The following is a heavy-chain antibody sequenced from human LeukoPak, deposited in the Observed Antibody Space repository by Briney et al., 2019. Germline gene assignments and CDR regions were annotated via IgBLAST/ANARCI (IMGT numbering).Heavy chain of an antibody. CDR2: IYPDDSDT. D-gene: IGHD3-22*01. CDR3: ARSRDSSGYYYLI. V-gene: IGHV5-51*01. CDR1: GYTFTNYW. Sequence: GESLKISCEASGYTFTNYWIGWVRHVPGKGLEWMGIIYPDDSDTKYSPSFQGQVTISADKSISTPYLQWSSLKAADTAMYYCARSRDSSGYYYLIWGQGTLVTVSS. J-gene: IGHJ4*02.